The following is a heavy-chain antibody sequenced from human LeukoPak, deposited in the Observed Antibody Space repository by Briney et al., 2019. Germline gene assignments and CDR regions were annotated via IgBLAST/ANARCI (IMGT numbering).Heavy chain of an antibody. D-gene: IGHD4-17*01. CDR3: ARDSDYGDYFDAFDI. CDR2: IYYSGST. Sequence: SETLSLTCTVSGGSISSYYLSWIRQPPGKGLEWIGYIYYSGSTNYNPSLKRRVTISVDTSKNQFSLKLSSVTAADTAVYYCARDSDYGDYFDAFDIWGQGTMVTVSS. J-gene: IGHJ3*02. CDR1: GGSISSYY. V-gene: IGHV4-59*01.